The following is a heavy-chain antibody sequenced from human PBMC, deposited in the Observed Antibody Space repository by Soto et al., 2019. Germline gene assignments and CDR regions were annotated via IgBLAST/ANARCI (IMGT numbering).Heavy chain of an antibody. D-gene: IGHD3-22*01. CDR2: ISSSSSYI. CDR1: GFTFSSYS. V-gene: IGHV3-21*01. CDR3: AIVRNYYDRRAGAFDI. Sequence: EVQLVESGGGLVKPGGSLRLSCAASGFTFSSYSMNWVRQAPGKGLEWVSSISSSSSYIYYADSVKGRFTISRDNAKNSLYLQMNSLRAEDTAVYYCAIVRNYYDRRAGAFDICGQGTMVTVSS. J-gene: IGHJ3*02.